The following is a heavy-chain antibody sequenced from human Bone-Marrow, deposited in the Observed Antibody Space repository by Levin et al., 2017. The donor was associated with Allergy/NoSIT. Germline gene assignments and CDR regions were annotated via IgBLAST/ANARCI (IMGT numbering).Heavy chain of an antibody. CDR2: ISGSGDKT. Sequence: GESLKISCAASGFTFSKYAMNWVRQAPGKGLEWVSGISGSGDKTLYEDSVKGRFIISRDNSKNTVYLQMNDLKAEDTAIYYCAKSIGHSSSNFYYYAMDVWGRGTTVTVSS. V-gene: IGHV3-23*01. CDR1: GFTFSKYA. J-gene: IGHJ6*02. D-gene: IGHD6-19*01. CDR3: AKSIGHSSSNFYYYAMDV.